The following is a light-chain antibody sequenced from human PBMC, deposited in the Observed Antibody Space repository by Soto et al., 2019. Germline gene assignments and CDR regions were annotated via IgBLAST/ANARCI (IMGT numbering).Light chain of an antibody. J-gene: IGKJ1*01. V-gene: IGKV1-39*01. CDR2: AAS. Sequence: DIQMTQSPSTLPASVGDRVTITFRSSQSISSYLNWYQQKPGKAPKLLIYAASSLQSGVPSRFSGSGSGTDFTLTISSLQPEDFATYYCQQSYSTPTWTFGQGTKVDIK. CDR3: QQSYSTPTWT. CDR1: QSISSY.